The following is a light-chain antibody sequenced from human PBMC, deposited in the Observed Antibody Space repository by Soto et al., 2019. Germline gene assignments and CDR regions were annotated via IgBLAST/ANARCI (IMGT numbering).Light chain of an antibody. V-gene: IGLV2-14*01. Sequence: QSVLTQPASVSGSPGQSITISCTGTSSDVGGYNYVSWYQQHPGKAPKLMIYDVSNRPSGVSNRFSGSKSGNTASLTISGLQAEDEAVYYCSSYTCSSTLFVFGTGTKVTAL. J-gene: IGLJ1*01. CDR3: SSYTCSSTLFV. CDR2: DVS. CDR1: SSDVGGYNY.